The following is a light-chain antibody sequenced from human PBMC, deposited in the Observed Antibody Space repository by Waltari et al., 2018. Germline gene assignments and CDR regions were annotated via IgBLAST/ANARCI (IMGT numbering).Light chain of an antibody. CDR3: QQYYSTPSWT. CDR1: QNVLYNSNNKNY. J-gene: IGKJ1*01. Sequence: DIVMTQSPDSLAVSLGERATINCKSSQNVLYNSNNKNYLVWYQQKPGQPPKLLIYWASTRESGVPDRFSGSGSGTDFTLTISSLQAEDVAVYYCQQYYSTPSWTFGQGTKVEIK. V-gene: IGKV4-1*01. CDR2: WAS.